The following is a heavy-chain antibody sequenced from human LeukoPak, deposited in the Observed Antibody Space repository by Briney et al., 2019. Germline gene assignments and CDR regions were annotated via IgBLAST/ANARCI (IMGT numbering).Heavy chain of an antibody. J-gene: IGHJ4*02. CDR1: GYTLTELS. V-gene: IGHV1-24*01. Sequence: ASVKVSCKVSGYTLTELSMHWVRQAPGKGLEWMGGFDPEDGETIYAQKFQGRVTMTTDTFTNTAYMDLRSLRSDDTAVYYCARKLYDSSRYGQTYYFDNWGQGTLVTVSS. CDR2: FDPEDGET. CDR3: ARKLYDSSRYGQTYYFDN. D-gene: IGHD3-22*01.